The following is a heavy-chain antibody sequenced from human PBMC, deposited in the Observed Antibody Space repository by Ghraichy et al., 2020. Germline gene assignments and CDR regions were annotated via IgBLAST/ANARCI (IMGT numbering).Heavy chain of an antibody. D-gene: IGHD6-13*01. CDR2: FSGSGGST. CDR3: AKAPNSNRGQQLDY. Sequence: GGSLRLSCAASGFRFSNYAMIWVRQAPGNGLEWVSSFSGSGGSTYYADSVKGRFTISRDSSKNRVYLEMNSLRVEDTAVYYCAKAPNSNRGQQLDYWGQGTLVTVSS. J-gene: IGHJ4*02. V-gene: IGHV3-23*01. CDR1: GFRFSNYA.